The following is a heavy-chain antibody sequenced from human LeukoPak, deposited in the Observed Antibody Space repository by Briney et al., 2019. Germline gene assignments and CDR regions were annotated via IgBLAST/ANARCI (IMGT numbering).Heavy chain of an antibody. J-gene: IGHJ4*02. CDR2: INHSGST. V-gene: IGHV4-34*01. CDR1: GGSFSGYY. CDR3: ARGGKNYYGSGSYSDY. Sequence: SSETLSLTCAVYGGSFSGYYWSWIRQPPGKGLEWIGEINHSGSTNYNPSLKSRVTISVDTSKNQFSLKLSSVTAAGTAVYYCARGGKNYYGSGSYSDYWGQGTLVTVSS. D-gene: IGHD3-10*01.